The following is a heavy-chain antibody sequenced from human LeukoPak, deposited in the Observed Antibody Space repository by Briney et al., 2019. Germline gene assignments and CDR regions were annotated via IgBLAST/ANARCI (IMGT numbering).Heavy chain of an antibody. J-gene: IGHJ4*02. CDR2: IWYGGSNK. D-gene: IGHD1-14*01. V-gene: IGHV3-30*18. CDR3: AKDSTTGGYFDY. CDR1: GFTFSSYG. Sequence: GRSLRLSCAASGFTFSSYGMHWVRQAPGKGLEWVAVIWYGGSNKYYADSVKGRFTISRDNSKNTLYLQMNSLRAEDTAVYYCAKDSTTGGYFDYWGQGTLVTVSS.